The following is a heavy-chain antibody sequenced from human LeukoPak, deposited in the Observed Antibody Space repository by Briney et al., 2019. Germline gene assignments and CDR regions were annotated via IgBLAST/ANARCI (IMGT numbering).Heavy chain of an antibody. CDR1: GGSISSSRYY. Sequence: SETLSLTCTVSGGSISSSRYYWGWIRQPPGKGLEWIGSIYYSGSTYYNPSLKSRVTISVDTSKNQFSLKLSSVTAADTAVYYCASSDTAMVSMDWGQGTLVTVSS. D-gene: IGHD5-18*01. CDR2: IYYSGST. J-gene: IGHJ4*02. V-gene: IGHV4-39*01. CDR3: ASSDTAMVSMD.